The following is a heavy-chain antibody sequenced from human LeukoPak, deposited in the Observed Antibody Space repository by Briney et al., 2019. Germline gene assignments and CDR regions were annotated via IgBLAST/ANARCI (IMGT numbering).Heavy chain of an antibody. CDR3: AREAYYYDSSGYSQYNWFDP. V-gene: IGHV4-34*01. Sequence: SETLSLTCAVYGGSFSGHYWSWIRQPPGKGLEWIGEINHSGSTNYNPSLKSRVTISVDTSKNQFSLKLSSVTAADTAVYYCAREAYYYDSSGYSQYNWFDPWGQGTLVTVSS. CDR2: INHSGST. CDR1: GGSFSGHY. J-gene: IGHJ5*02. D-gene: IGHD3-22*01.